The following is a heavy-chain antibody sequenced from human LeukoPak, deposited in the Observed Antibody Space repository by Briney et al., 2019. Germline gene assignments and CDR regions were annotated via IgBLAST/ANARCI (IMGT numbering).Heavy chain of an antibody. CDR3: ARGGPLIAREIDY. Sequence: PGGSLRLSCAASGFTFSSYSMNWVRQAPGKGLEWVSSISSSSSYIYYADSVKGRFTISRDNAKNSLYLQMNSLRAEDTAVYYCARGGPLIAREIDYWGQGTLVTVSS. CDR1: GFTFSSYS. D-gene: IGHD1-26*01. V-gene: IGHV3-21*01. J-gene: IGHJ4*02. CDR2: ISSSSSYI.